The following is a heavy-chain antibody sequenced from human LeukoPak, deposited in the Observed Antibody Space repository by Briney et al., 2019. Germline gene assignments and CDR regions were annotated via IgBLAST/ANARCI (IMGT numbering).Heavy chain of an antibody. D-gene: IGHD3-10*01. Sequence: GGSLRLSCAASGFTFSSYSMNWVRQAPGKGLEWVSSISSSSSYIYYADSVKGRFTISRDNAKNSLYLQMNSLRAEDTAVYYCARVSRGKIFGELFDYWGQGTLVTVSS. J-gene: IGHJ4*02. CDR3: ARVSRGKIFGELFDY. V-gene: IGHV3-21*01. CDR2: ISSSSSYI. CDR1: GFTFSSYS.